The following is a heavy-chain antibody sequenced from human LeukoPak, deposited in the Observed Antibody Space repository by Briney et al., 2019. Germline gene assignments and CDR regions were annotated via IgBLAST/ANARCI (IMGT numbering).Heavy chain of an antibody. Sequence: PGGSLRLSCAGSGYTFDDHGMSWVRQAPGKGLEWVSGINWNGGSTGYADSVKGRFTISRDNAKNSLYLQMNSLRAEDTALYHCARDSLSRYYDILTGYYPWGQGTLVTVSS. CDR3: ARDSLSRYYDILTGYYP. D-gene: IGHD3-9*01. CDR1: GYTFDDHG. J-gene: IGHJ4*02. CDR2: INWNGGST. V-gene: IGHV3-20*01.